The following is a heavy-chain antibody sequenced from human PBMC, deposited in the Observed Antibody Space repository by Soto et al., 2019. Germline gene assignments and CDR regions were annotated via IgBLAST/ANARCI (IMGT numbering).Heavy chain of an antibody. D-gene: IGHD3-10*01. Sequence: QVQLQESGPGLVKPSGTLSLTCAVSGGSISSSNWWSWVRQPPGKGLQWIGEIYHSGSTNYIPSLQSRVPISVDKSRNQFSLKLSSGTAADTAVYYCARRWGEGRVDYWGQGTLVTVSS. CDR1: GGSISSSNW. J-gene: IGHJ4*02. CDR2: IYHSGST. CDR3: ARRWGEGRVDY. V-gene: IGHV4-4*02.